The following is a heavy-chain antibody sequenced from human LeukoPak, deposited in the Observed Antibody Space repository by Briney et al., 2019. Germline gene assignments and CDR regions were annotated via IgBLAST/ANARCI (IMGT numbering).Heavy chain of an antibody. D-gene: IGHD2-2*01. CDR1: GYTFTGYY. V-gene: IGHV1-2*02. CDR3: ARDVGEYCSSTNCYASHY. CDR2: INPHSGGT. Sequence: ASVKVSCKASGYTFTGYYIHWVRQVPGQGLEWMGWINPHSGGTNYAQKFQGGVTMTRDTSITTAYMELSSLRSDGTAVYYCARDVGEYCSSTNCYASHYWGQGTLVTVSS. J-gene: IGHJ4*02.